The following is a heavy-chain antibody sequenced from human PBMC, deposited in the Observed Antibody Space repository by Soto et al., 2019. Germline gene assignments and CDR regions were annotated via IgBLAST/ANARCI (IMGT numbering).Heavy chain of an antibody. J-gene: IGHJ4*02. CDR2: INYSGST. Sequence: SETLSLTCTVSGGSISAYYWTWIRQPPVNGREYIGYINYSGSTNYNPSLKSRVRLSVDTSKDQFSLELSSVTAADTGVYYCARGDTYYYDRSGTYDYWGQGTPVTVSS. D-gene: IGHD3-22*01. CDR1: GGSISAYY. CDR3: ARGDTYYYDRSGTYDY. V-gene: IGHV4-59*12.